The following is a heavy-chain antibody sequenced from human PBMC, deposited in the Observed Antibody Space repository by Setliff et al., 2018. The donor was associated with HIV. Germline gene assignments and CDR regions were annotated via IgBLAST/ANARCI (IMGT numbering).Heavy chain of an antibody. CDR1: GHSITSDYQ. V-gene: IGHV4-38-2*02. D-gene: IGHD4-17*01. J-gene: IGHJ4*02. CDR3: ARVDYGDYDFDY. Sequence: SETLSLTCTVSGHSITSDYQWGWIRQPPGKGLEWIGSIYHSGSTYYNPSLKSRVTISVDTTKSQISLKLISVTAADTAVFYCARVDYGDYDFDYWGQGTLVTVSS. CDR2: IYHSGST.